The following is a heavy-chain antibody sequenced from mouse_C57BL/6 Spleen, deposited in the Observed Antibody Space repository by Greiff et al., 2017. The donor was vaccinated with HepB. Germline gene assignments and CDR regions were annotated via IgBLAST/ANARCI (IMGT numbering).Heavy chain of an antibody. V-gene: IGHV5-16*01. CDR1: GFTFSDYY. J-gene: IGHJ1*03. Sequence: EVQLVESEGGLVQPGSSMKLSCTASGFTFSDYYMAWVRQVPEKGLEWVANINYDGSSTYYLDALKSRFIISIDNAKNILYLQMSSLKSEDTATYYCARAHWYFDVWGTGTTVTVSS. CDR2: INYDGSST. CDR3: ARAHWYFDV.